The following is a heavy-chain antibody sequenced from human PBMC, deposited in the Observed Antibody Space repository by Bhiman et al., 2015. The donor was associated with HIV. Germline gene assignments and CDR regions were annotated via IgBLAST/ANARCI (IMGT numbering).Heavy chain of an antibody. V-gene: IGHV3-30*04. CDR3: AREINYRSTWAVIVGGLNY. J-gene: IGHJ4*02. CDR2: LSFDGDET. D-gene: IGHD1-26*01. CDR1: GITFFNSA. Sequence: VQLVESGGGVVQPGKSLRLSCAASGITFFNSALHWLRQAPGRGLEWVATLSFDGDETFYADSVKGRFTVSSDNSENALFLQLTSLRVEDTAVYYCAREINYRSTWAVIVGGLNYWGQGTLVTVSS.